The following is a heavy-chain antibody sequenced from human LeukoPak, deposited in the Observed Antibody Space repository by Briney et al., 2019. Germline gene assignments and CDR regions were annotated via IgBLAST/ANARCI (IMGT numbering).Heavy chain of an antibody. J-gene: IGHJ5*02. CDR1: GGTVSSYA. D-gene: IGHD6-13*01. CDR2: IIPILGIA. V-gene: IGHV1-69*04. Sequence: GALGKVSCKASGGTVSSYAISWVRQAPGQGLEWMGRIIPILGIANYAQTFQGRVTITADKSTSTAYMELSSLRSEDTAVYYCARVLRIAAAGTSWFDPWGQGNLVTVSS. CDR3: ARVLRIAAAGTSWFDP.